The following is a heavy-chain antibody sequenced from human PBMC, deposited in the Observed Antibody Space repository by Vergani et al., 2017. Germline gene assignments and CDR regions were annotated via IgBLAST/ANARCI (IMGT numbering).Heavy chain of an antibody. J-gene: IGHJ3*02. Sequence: QVQLVESGGGLVKPGGSLRLSCAAAGFTFSDYYMSWIRQAPGKGLEWVSYISSSGSTIYYADSVKGRFTISRDNAKNSLYLQMNSLRAEDTAVYYCARDLTNRLLWFGELYVDAFEIWGQGTMVTVSS. V-gene: IGHV3-11*01. CDR1: GFTFSDYY. CDR2: ISSSGSTI. CDR3: ARDLTNRLLWFGELYVDAFEI. D-gene: IGHD3-10*01.